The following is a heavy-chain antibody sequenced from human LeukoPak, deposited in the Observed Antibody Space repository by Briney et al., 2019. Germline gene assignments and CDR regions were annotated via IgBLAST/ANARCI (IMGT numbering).Heavy chain of an antibody. CDR3: ARQGFRGSNIDY. CDR1: GGSISSSSYY. D-gene: IGHD3-10*01. CDR2: IYYSGST. V-gene: IGHV4-39*01. J-gene: IGHJ4*02. Sequence: SETLSLTCTVSGGSISSSSYYWGWIRQPPGKGLEWIGSIYYSGSTYYNPSLKSRVTISVDTSKNQFSLKLSSVTAADTAVYYCARQGFRGSNIDYWGQGTLVTVSS.